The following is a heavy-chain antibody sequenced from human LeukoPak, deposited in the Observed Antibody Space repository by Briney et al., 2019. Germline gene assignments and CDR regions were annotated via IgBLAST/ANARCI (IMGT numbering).Heavy chain of an antibody. D-gene: IGHD5-12*01. J-gene: IGHJ1*01. V-gene: IGHV3-23*01. CDR1: GFTFSSYS. CDR2: INENGSTR. Sequence: GGSLRLSCAASGFTFSSYSMNWVRQAPGKGLEWVSGINENGSTRLYAACVKGRFTSSRDNPKHTLYLQMNGLRVEDTAVYYCAKDMQTWPRFPAHWGQGTLVTVSS. CDR3: AKDMQTWPRFPAH.